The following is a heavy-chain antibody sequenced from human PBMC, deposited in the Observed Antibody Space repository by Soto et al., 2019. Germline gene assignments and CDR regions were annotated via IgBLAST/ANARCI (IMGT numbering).Heavy chain of an antibody. CDR3: ARALGVAAAGPSRVYYYYGMDV. J-gene: IGHJ6*02. CDR2: IIPILGTA. Sequence: WASVKVSCKASGGTFSSYAISWVRQAPGQGLEWMGGIIPILGTANYAQKFQGRVTITADESTSTAYMELSSLRSEDTAVYYCARALGVAAAGPSRVYYYYGMDVWGQGTTVTVSS. D-gene: IGHD6-13*01. CDR1: GGTFSSYA. V-gene: IGHV1-69*13.